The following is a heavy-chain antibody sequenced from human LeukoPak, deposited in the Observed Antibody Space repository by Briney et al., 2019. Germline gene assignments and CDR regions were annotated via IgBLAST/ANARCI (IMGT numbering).Heavy chain of an antibody. CDR3: ARDRSQVVRDFDY. J-gene: IGHJ4*02. Sequence: ASVNVSCRASGYTFTNYAMHWVRQAPGQGLEWMGRIIPILGIANYAQKFQGRVTITADKSTSTAYMELSSLRSEDTAVYYCARDRSQVVRDFDYWGQGTLVTVSS. V-gene: IGHV1-69*04. D-gene: IGHD3-10*01. CDR1: GYTFTNYA. CDR2: IIPILGIA.